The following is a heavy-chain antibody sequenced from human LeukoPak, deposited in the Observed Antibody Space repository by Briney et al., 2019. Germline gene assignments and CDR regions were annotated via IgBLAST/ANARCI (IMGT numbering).Heavy chain of an antibody. V-gene: IGHV3-30-3*01. CDR1: GFTFSSYA. CDR3: ARSAVVAVASDY. Sequence: GGSLRLSCAASGFTFSSYAMHWVRQAPGKGLEWVAVISYDGSNKYYADSVKGRFTISRDNSKNTLYLQMNSLRAEDTAVYYCARSAVVAVASDYWGQGTLVTVSS. D-gene: IGHD2-15*01. CDR2: ISYDGSNK. J-gene: IGHJ4*02.